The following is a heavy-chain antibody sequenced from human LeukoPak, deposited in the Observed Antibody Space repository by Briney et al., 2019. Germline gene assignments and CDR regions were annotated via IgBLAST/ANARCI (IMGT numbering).Heavy chain of an antibody. CDR1: GLNVSSNY. J-gene: IGHJ5*02. Sequence: GGSLRLSCAASGLNVSSNYMSWVRQAPGKGLEWVSVIYSGGSTYYADSVMGRFTISRDNSKNTLYLQMNSLRAEDTAVYYCAXGGLSPVYHWGQGTLVTVSS. V-gene: IGHV3-53*01. CDR3: AXGGLSPVYH. CDR2: IYSGGST.